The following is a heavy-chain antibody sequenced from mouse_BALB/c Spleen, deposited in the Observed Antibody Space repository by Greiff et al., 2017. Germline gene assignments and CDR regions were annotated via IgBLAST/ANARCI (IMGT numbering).Heavy chain of an antibody. CDR3: ARSLLRLRGDAMDY. J-gene: IGHJ4*01. CDR2: ISSGGST. V-gene: IGHV5-6-5*01. Sequence: DVKLVESGGGLVQPGGSLKLSCAASGFTFSSYAMSWVRQTPEKRLEWVASISSGGSTYYPDSVKGRFTISRDNARNILYLQMSSLRSEDTAMYYCARSLLRLRGDAMDYWGQGTSVTVSS. D-gene: IGHD1-2*01. CDR1: GFTFSSYA.